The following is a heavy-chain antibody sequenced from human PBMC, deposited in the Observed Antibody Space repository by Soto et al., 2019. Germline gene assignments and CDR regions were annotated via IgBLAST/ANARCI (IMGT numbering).Heavy chain of an antibody. CDR2: IYYSGST. Sequence: SETLSLTCTVSGGSISSYYWSWIRQPPGKGLEWIGYIYYSGSTNYNPSLKSRVTISVDTSKNQFSLKLSSVTAADTAVYYCARDHYGSLEYWGQGTLVTVSS. J-gene: IGHJ4*02. CDR3: ARDHYGSLEY. D-gene: IGHD3-16*01. V-gene: IGHV4-59*01. CDR1: GGSISSYY.